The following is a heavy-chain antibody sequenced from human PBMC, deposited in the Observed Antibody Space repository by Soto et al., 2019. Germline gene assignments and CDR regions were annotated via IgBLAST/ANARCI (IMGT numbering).Heavy chain of an antibody. CDR2: ISGSGGST. J-gene: IGHJ4*02. CDR3: AKENGYSSSWFEFDY. D-gene: IGHD6-13*01. V-gene: IGHV3-23*01. CDR1: GFTFSSYA. Sequence: EVQLLESGGGLVQPGGSLRLSCAASGFTFSSYAMSWVRQAPGKGLEWVSAISGSGGSTYYADSVKGRFTISRNNSKNTQYLQMNSLRSEDTAVYYCAKENGYSSSWFEFDYWGQGTLVTVSS.